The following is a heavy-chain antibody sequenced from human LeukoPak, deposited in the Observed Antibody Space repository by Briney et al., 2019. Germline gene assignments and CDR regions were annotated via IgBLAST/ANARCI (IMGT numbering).Heavy chain of an antibody. CDR1: GFTFSSYA. Sequence: PGGSLRPSCAASGFTFSSYAMSWVRQAPGKGLEWVSAISGSGGSTYYADSVKGRFTISRDNSKNTLYLQMNSLRAEDTAVYYCAKDLRKGIAAAGPNYWGQGTLVTVSS. CDR3: AKDLRKGIAAAGPNY. D-gene: IGHD6-13*01. J-gene: IGHJ4*02. V-gene: IGHV3-23*01. CDR2: ISGSGGST.